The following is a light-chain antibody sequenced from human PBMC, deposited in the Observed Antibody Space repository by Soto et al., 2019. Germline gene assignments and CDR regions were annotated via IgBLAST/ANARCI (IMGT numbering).Light chain of an antibody. CDR1: QGIRNE. J-gene: IGKJ1*01. V-gene: IGKV1-17*01. Sequence: DIQMTQSPSSLSASVGDRVTITCRASQGIRNELGWYQQKPGRAPKRLIYGVSNLQSGVPSRFSGSASGIEFTLTISSLQPEDSATYYCLQHNTYPWTFGQGTKVEVK. CDR2: GVS. CDR3: LQHNTYPWT.